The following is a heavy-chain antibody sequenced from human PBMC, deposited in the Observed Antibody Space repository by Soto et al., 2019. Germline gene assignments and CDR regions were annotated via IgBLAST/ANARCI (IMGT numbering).Heavy chain of an antibody. D-gene: IGHD6-13*01. J-gene: IGHJ4*02. V-gene: IGHV1-18*01. CDR3: ARDRQQLIKGNNFDY. Sequence: QVQLVQSGAEVKKPGASVKVSCKASGYTFTSYGISWVRQAPGQGLEWMGWISAYNGNTNYAQKLQGRVTMTTDTSTSSAYMELRSLRSDDTAVYYCARDRQQLIKGNNFDYWGQGTLVTVSS. CDR1: GYTFTSYG. CDR2: ISAYNGNT.